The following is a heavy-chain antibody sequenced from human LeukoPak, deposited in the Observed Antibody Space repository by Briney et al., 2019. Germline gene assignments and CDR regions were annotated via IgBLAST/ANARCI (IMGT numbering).Heavy chain of an antibody. CDR2: MNPNSGNT. V-gene: IGHV1-8*01. Sequence: RGASVKVSCKASGYTFTSYDINWVRQATGQGLEWMGWMNPNSGNTGYAQKFQGRVTMTRNTSISTAYMELSSLRSEDTAVYYCARIKTMIVVVVPYYYGMDVWGQGTTVTVSS. D-gene: IGHD3-22*01. CDR1: GYTFTSYD. CDR3: ARIKTMIVVVVPYYYGMDV. J-gene: IGHJ6*02.